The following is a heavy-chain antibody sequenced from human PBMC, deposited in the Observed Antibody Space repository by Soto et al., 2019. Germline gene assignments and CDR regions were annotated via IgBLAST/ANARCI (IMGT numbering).Heavy chain of an antibody. V-gene: IGHV3-33*01. D-gene: IGHD3-9*01. J-gene: IGHJ6*02. CDR2: IWYDGSYK. CDR1: GFTFSSSG. Sequence: QVQLVESGGGVVQPGRSLRLSCAASGFTFSSSGMNWVRQAPGKGLEWVAVIWYDGSYKYYADSVKGRFTISRDNSENTMYLQMNRLGAQETAVYSGSRERGVDPAFLTGYDSGVGMDVWGQGTTFTVSS. CDR3: SRERGVDPAFLTGYDSGVGMDV.